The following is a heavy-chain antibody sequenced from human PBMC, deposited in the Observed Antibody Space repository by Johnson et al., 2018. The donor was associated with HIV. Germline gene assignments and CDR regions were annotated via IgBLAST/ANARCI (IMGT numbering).Heavy chain of an antibody. CDR1: GFTVSTNY. J-gene: IGHJ3*02. D-gene: IGHD3-22*01. CDR2: IYSSGST. V-gene: IGHV3-53*01. Sequence: VQLVESGGGLIQPGGSLRLSCAASGFTVSTNYMSWVRQAPGKGLDWVSVIYSSGSTYYTDSVKGRFTTSRDNSKNTVYLQMNSLRAEDTALYYCARVAYYYDTSGYQDAFDIWGQGTMVTVSS. CDR3: ARVAYYYDTSGYQDAFDI.